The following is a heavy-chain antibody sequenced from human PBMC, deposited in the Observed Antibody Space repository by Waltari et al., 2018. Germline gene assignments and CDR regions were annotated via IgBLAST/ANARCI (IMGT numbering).Heavy chain of an antibody. CDR3: ARIYGSGTFIYMDV. CDR1: GGSIISYS. V-gene: IGHV4-4*07. D-gene: IGHD3-10*01. J-gene: IGHJ6*03. CDR2: IYPGATP. Sequence: QVQLQESGPGLVKPSETLSLTCTVSGGSIISYSWSWIRQPAGKGLEWIGRIYPGATPYYNPSLQTRIMMSVDTSQNHFSLKLSSVTAADTAVYYCARIYGSGTFIYMDVWGKGTTVTVSS.